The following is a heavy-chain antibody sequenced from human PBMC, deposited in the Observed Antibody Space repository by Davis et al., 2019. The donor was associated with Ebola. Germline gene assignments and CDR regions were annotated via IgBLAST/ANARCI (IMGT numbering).Heavy chain of an antibody. CDR1: GFTFSSYS. CDR2: ISSSSSTI. J-gene: IGHJ4*02. D-gene: IGHD3-22*01. Sequence: GESLKISCAASGFTFSSYSMNWVRQAPGKGLEWVSYISSSSSTIYYADSVKGRFTISRDNAKNSLYLQLNSLRAEDTAIYYCARRYHTSVYNSPKSLFYFDYWGQGTLVTVSS. CDR3: ARRYHTSVYNSPKSLFYFDY. V-gene: IGHV3-48*04.